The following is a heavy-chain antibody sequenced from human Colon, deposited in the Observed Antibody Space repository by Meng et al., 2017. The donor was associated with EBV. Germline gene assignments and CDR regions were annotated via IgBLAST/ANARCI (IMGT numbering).Heavy chain of an antibody. CDR1: GYSFTSYV. D-gene: IGHD4-17*01. V-gene: IGHV5-51*03. CDR2: GDPSNSDT. CDR3: ARVSRYGDYADY. Sequence: AKVKNPGDSLKIPCKVSGYSFTSYVSGWVRQLAGKGLEWLGSGDPSNSDTRYSPPFQGQVTFSADKSISTAYLQWSSLKASDTAMYYCARVSRYGDYADYWGQGTLVTVSS. J-gene: IGHJ4*02.